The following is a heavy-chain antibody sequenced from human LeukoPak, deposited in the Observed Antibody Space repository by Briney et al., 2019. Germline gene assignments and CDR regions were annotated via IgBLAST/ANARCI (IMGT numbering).Heavy chain of an antibody. V-gene: IGHV3-30*04. CDR2: ISYDGRNE. Sequence: PGRSLRLSCAASGFTFNNFDTHWVRQAPGKGLEWVAVISYDGRNEYYADSVKGRFTISRDNSKNTLYLQMHSLRAEDTAVYYCARDRSSYQYYFDYWGQGTLVTVSS. J-gene: IGHJ4*02. D-gene: IGHD2-2*01. CDR1: GFTFNNFD. CDR3: ARDRSSYQYYFDY.